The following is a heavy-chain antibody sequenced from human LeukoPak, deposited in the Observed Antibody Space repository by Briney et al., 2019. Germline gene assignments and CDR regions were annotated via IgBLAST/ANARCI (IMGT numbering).Heavy chain of an antibody. J-gene: IGHJ4*02. V-gene: IGHV4-30-4*08. CDR2: IYHSGST. Sequence: PSQTLSLTCTVSGGSISSGDYYWSWIRQPPGKGLEWIGSIYHSGSTYYNPSLKSRVTISVDTSKNQFSLKLSSVTAADTAVYYCARVCASSGDCLFDYWGQGTLVTVSS. CDR1: GGSISSGDYY. D-gene: IGHD2-21*01. CDR3: ARVCASSGDCLFDY.